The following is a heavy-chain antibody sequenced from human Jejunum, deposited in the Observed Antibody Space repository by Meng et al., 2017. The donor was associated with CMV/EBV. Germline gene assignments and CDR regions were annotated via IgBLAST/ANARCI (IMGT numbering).Heavy chain of an antibody. CDR1: FTVRGSA. V-gene: IGHV3-73*01. CDR3: TRADSSNYGSLFDY. J-gene: IGHJ4*02. Sequence: FTVRGSALHGVRQASGKGLEWVGRIRGKAHSYATAYAASVKGRFTISRDDSKNTAYLQMNSLKTEDTAVYYCTRADSSNYGSLFDYWGQGTLVTVSS. D-gene: IGHD4-11*01. CDR2: IRGKAHSYAT.